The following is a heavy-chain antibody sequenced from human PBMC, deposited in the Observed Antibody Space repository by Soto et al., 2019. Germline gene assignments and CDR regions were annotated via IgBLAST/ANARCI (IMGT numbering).Heavy chain of an antibody. D-gene: IGHD2-15*01. V-gene: IGHV1-69*02. CDR2: IIPILGIA. J-gene: IGHJ4*02. CDR1: GGTFSSYT. CDR3: ARGLRGPADLTFDY. Sequence: QVQLVQSGAEVKKPGSSVKVSCKASGGTFSSYTISWVRQAPGQGLEWMGRIIPILGIANYAQKFQGRVTITADKSTSTAYMELSSLRSEDTAVYYCARGLRGPADLTFDYWGQGTLVTVSS.